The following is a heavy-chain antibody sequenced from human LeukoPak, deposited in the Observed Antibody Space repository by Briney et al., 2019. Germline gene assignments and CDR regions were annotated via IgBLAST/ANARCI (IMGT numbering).Heavy chain of an antibody. V-gene: IGHV3-30*02. CDR1: GFTFSIYD. Sequence: GGSLRLSCAASGFTFSIYDMHWARQAPGKGLEWVAFIRYDGSNKYYADSVKGRFTISRDNSKNTLYLQMNSLRADDTAVYYCAKDRYYYDSSGYYNYFDYWGQGTLVTVSS. J-gene: IGHJ4*02. D-gene: IGHD3-22*01. CDR3: AKDRYYYDSSGYYNYFDY. CDR2: IRYDGSNK.